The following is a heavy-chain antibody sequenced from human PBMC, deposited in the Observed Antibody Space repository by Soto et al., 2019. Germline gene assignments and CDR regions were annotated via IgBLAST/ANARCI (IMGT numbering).Heavy chain of an antibody. Sequence: EVQLVESGGGLVQPGGSLRLSCAASGFTFSSYWMSWVRQAPGKGLERVANIKQDGSEKDYVDSVKGRFTISRDNAQNSFYLQMNSLRAEDTAVYDCARTPATGGWPGSYYYYMDVWGRGTTVTVSS. V-gene: IGHV3-7*01. CDR2: IKQDGSEK. CDR3: ARTPATGGWPGSYYYYMDV. CDR1: GFTFSSYW. D-gene: IGHD6-19*01. J-gene: IGHJ6*03.